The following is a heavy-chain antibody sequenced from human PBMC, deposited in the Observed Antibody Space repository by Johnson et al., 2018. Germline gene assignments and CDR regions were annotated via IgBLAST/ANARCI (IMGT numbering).Heavy chain of an antibody. CDR2: ISYDGRNK. D-gene: IGHD6-13*01. Sequence: QVQLVQSGGGVVQPGRSLRLSCGASGFTFSNFGMHWVRQAPGKGLEWVAHISYDGRNKNYADSVKGRFAISRDNSKNTLYVQMDSLRAEDTAVYYCAKDRSVRDSSRWRAPFDIWGPGKMVTVSS. CDR1: GFTFSNFG. CDR3: AKDRSVRDSSRWRAPFDI. V-gene: IGHV3-30*18. J-gene: IGHJ3*02.